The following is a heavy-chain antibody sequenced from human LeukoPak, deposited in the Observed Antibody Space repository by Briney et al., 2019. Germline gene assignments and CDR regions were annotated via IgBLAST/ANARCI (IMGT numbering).Heavy chain of an antibody. D-gene: IGHD3-10*01. CDR2: IYYSGST. CDR3: ARLHRNYYGD. J-gene: IGHJ4*02. Sequence: SETLSLTCTVSGGSISSYYWSWIRQPPGKGLEWIGYIYYSGSTNYNPSLKSRVTISVDTSKNQFSLKLSSVTAADTAVYYCARLHRNYYGDWGQGTLVTVSS. CDR1: GGSISSYY. V-gene: IGHV4-59*01.